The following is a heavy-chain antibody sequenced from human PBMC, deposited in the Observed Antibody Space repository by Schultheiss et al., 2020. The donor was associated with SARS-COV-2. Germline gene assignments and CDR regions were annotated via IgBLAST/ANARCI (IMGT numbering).Heavy chain of an antibody. CDR3: ARDGAILSTTWGGMDV. CDR2: ISGSGTT. CDR1: GFTFTYHA. J-gene: IGHJ6*02. D-gene: IGHD2/OR15-2a*01. Sequence: GGSLRLSCAASGFTFTYHAMTWVRQAPGKGLEWVSDISGSGTTYYADSVKGRFTISRDNFKNTLYLQMNSLRAEDTAVYYCARDGAILSTTWGGMDVWGQGTTVTVSS. V-gene: IGHV3-23*01.